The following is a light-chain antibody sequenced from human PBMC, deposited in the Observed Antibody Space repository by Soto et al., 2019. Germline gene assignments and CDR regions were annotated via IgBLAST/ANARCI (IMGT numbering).Light chain of an antibody. CDR2: AAF. J-gene: IGKJ2*01. V-gene: IGKV1-6*01. CDR1: QGIRND. CDR3: LQDYNYPHT. Sequence: AIQMTQSPSSLSASVGDRVTITCRASQGIRNDLGWSQQKPGKAPKLLISAAFSLQSGVPSRFSGSGSGTDFTLTISSLQPEDFATYYCLQDYNYPHTFGQGTKLEIK.